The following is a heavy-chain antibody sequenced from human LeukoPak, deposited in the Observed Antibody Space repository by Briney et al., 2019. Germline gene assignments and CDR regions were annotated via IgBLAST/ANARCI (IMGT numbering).Heavy chain of an antibody. Sequence: QASGKXLEWVGRIRSKANSYATAYAASVKGRFTISRDDSKNTAYLQMNSLKTEDTAVYYCTTSHGYYYYYMDVWGQGTLVTVSS. J-gene: IGHJ6*03. CDR2: IRSKANSYAT. CDR3: TTSHGYYYYYMDV. V-gene: IGHV3-73*01.